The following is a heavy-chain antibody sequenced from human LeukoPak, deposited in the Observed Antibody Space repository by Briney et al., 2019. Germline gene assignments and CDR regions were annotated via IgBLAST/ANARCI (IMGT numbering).Heavy chain of an antibody. Sequence: GGSLRLSCAASGFTFSDYGMNWVRQAPGKGLEWVSYISSSGSTIYYADSVKGRFTISRDNAKKSLYLQMNSLRAEDTAVYYCARARYGDYLDYWGQGTLVTVSS. V-gene: IGHV3-48*04. CDR2: ISSSGSTI. D-gene: IGHD4-17*01. CDR1: GFTFSDYG. J-gene: IGHJ4*02. CDR3: ARARYGDYLDY.